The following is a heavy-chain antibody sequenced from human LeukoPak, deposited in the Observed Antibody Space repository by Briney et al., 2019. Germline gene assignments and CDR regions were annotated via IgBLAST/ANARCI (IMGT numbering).Heavy chain of an antibody. D-gene: IGHD6-13*01. CDR1: GYTFTSYG. CDR3: ARASRGGGYSSSWYRRGSNWFDP. J-gene: IGHJ5*02. V-gene: IGHV1-18*01. Sequence: ASVKVSCKASGYTFTSYGISWVRQAPGQGLEWMGWISAYNGNTNYAQKLQGGVTMTTDTSTSTAYMELRSLRSDDTAVYYCARASRGGGYSSSWYRRGSNWFDPWGQGTLVTVSS. CDR2: ISAYNGNT.